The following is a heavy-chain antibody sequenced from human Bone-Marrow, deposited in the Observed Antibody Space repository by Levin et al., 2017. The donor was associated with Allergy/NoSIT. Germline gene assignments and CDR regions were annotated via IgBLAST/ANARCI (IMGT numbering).Heavy chain of an antibody. Sequence: SETLSLTCAVSGASVSGTDYYWVWIRQPPGKGLEWIGTTYYTGTTYYNPSLQSRVTISVDTSKNQFSLNLSSVTAADTAVYYCASGYCSSTSCYWGDYYYALDVWGKGTTVTVSS. J-gene: IGHJ6*04. D-gene: IGHD2-2*01. CDR1: GASVSGTDYY. V-gene: IGHV4-39*01. CDR3: ASGYCSSTSCYWGDYYYALDV. CDR2: TYYTGTT.